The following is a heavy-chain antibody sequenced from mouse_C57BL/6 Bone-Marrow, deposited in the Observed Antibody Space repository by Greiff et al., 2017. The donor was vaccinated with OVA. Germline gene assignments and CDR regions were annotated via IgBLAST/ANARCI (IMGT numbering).Heavy chain of an antibody. CDR2: IYPGSGST. D-gene: IGHD5-1*01. Sequence: QVQLKQPGAELVKPGASVKMSCKASGYTFTSYWITWVKQRPGQGLEWIGDIYPGSGSTNYNEKFKSKATLTVDTSSSTAYMQLSSLTSEDSSVYYGARTYSLYYYAMDYWGQGTSVTVSS. CDR1: GYTFTSYW. V-gene: IGHV1-55*01. CDR3: ARTYSLYYYAMDY. J-gene: IGHJ4*01.